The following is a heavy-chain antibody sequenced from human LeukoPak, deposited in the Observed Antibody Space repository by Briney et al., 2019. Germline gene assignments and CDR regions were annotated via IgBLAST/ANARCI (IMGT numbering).Heavy chain of an antibody. CDR1: GFTFSSHA. J-gene: IGHJ3*02. Sequence: PGGSLRLSCAASGFTFSSHAMSLVRQAPGKGLEWVSAISGSGGSTYYADSVKGRFTISRDNSKNTLYLQMNSLRAEDTAVYYCAKALFGRDAFDIWGQGTMVTVSS. CDR2: ISGSGGST. CDR3: AKALFGRDAFDI. D-gene: IGHD1-26*01. V-gene: IGHV3-23*01.